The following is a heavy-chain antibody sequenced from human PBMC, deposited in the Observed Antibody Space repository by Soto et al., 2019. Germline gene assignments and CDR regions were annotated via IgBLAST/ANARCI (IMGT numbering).Heavy chain of an antibody. V-gene: IGHV4-31*03. CDR3: ARGGRFGIYGMDV. J-gene: IGHJ6*02. Sequence: SETLSLTCTVSGGSISSGGYYWSWIRQHPGKGLEWIGYIYYSGSTYYNPSLKSRVTISVDTSKNQFSPKLSSVTAADTAVYYCARGGRFGIYGMDVWGQGTTVTVSS. D-gene: IGHD3-10*01. CDR1: GGSISSGGYY. CDR2: IYYSGST.